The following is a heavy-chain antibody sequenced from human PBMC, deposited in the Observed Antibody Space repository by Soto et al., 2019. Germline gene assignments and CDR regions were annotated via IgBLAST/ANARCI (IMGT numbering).Heavy chain of an antibody. V-gene: IGHV3-30*18. CDR2: ISYDGSNK. D-gene: IGHD3-10*01. CDR3: AKDRGGSGSYLDYYYYYGMDV. Sequence: PVGSLRLSCAASGFPFISYGMHWVRKAPGKGLEWVAVISYDGSNKYYADSVKGRFTISRDNSKNTLYLQMNSLRAEDTAVYYCAKDRGGSGSYLDYYYYYGMDVWGQGTTVTVSS. J-gene: IGHJ6*02. CDR1: GFPFISYG.